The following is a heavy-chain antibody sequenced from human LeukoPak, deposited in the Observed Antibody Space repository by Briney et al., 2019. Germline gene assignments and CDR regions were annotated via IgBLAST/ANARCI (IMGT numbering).Heavy chain of an antibody. CDR2: INHSGST. V-gene: IGHV4-34*01. J-gene: IGHJ4*02. Sequence: SETLSLTCAVYGGSFSGYYWSWIRQPPGKGLEWIGEINHSGSTNYNPSLKSRVTISVDTSKNQFSLKVRSVTAADTAVYYCARGKVVAGTPGQNSWDYWGQGTLVTVSS. CDR1: GGSFSGYY. CDR3: ARGKVVAGTPGQNSWDY. D-gene: IGHD6-19*01.